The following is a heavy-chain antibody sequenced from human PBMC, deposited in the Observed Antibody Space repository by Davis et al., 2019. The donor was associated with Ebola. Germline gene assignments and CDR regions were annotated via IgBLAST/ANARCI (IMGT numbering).Heavy chain of an antibody. Sequence: GESLKISCSASGFTFSSYAMHWVRQAPGKGLEWVSYISSSGSTIYYSDSVKGRFTISRDNAKNSLYLQMNSLRAEDPAVYYWAREGRGGDSSSWYYYYYGMDVWGKGTTVTVSS. D-gene: IGHD6-13*01. CDR1: GFTFSSYA. CDR2: ISSSGSTI. J-gene: IGHJ6*04. CDR3: AREGRGGDSSSWYYYYYGMDV. V-gene: IGHV3-48*03.